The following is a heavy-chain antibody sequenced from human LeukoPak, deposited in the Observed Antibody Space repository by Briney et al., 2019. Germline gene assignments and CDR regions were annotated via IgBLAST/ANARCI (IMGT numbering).Heavy chain of an antibody. J-gene: IGHJ4*02. CDR1: GFTFSSYG. CDR3: AVLWGAGNFDY. V-gene: IGHV3-30*03. CDR2: ISYDGSNK. Sequence: PGGSLRLSCAASGFTFSSYGMHWVRQAPGKGLEWVAVISYDGSNKYYADSVKSRFTISRDNSKNTLYLQMNSLRAEDTAVYYCAVLWGAGNFDYWGQGTLVTVSS. D-gene: IGHD1-26*01.